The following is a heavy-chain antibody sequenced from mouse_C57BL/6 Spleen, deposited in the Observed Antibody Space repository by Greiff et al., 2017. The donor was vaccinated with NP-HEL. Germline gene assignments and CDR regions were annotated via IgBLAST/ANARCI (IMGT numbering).Heavy chain of an antibody. Sequence: EVKVVESGGDLVKPGGSLKLSCAASGFSFSSYGMSWVRQTPDKRLEWVATISSGGSYTYYPDSVKGRFTISRDNAKNTLYLQMSSLKSEDTAMYYCAREDAYWCFDVWGTGTTVTVSS. CDR3: AREDAYWCFDV. CDR2: ISSGGSYT. J-gene: IGHJ1*03. CDR1: GFSFSSYG. V-gene: IGHV5-6*01.